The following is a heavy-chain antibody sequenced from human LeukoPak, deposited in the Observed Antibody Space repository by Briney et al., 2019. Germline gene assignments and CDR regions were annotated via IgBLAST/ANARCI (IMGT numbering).Heavy chain of an antibody. CDR3: AKDGLYFDGSTHIYYFDS. Sequence: PGGSLRLSCAASGFSFGGYAMTWVRQAPGKRLEWVSSITYNGAATYYLDAVKARFTISRDNSRSTLYLQMDSLTAEDTALYYCAKDGLYFDGSTHIYYFDSWGQGTLVAVSS. V-gene: IGHV3-23*01. CDR1: GFSFGGYA. CDR2: ITYNGAAT. D-gene: IGHD3-9*01. J-gene: IGHJ4*02.